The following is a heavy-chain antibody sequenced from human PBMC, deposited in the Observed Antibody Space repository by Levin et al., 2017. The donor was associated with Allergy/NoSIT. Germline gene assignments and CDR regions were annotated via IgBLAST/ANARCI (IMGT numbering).Heavy chain of an antibody. CDR1: GGSISSYY. CDR2: IYYSGST. Sequence: SQTLSLTCTVSGGSISSYYWSWIRQPPGKGLEWIGYIYYSGSTNYNPSLKSRVTISVDTSKNQFSLKLSSVTAADTAVYYCAREMREMATITDDAFDIWGQGTMVTVSS. J-gene: IGHJ3*02. V-gene: IGHV4-59*01. D-gene: IGHD5-24*01. CDR3: AREMREMATITDDAFDI.